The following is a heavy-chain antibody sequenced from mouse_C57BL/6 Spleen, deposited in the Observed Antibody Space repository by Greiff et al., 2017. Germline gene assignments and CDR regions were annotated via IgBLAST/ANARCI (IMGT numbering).Heavy chain of an antibody. Sequence: QVQLLQSGAELVKPGASVKISCKASGYAFSSYWMNWVKQRPGKGLEWIGQIYPGDGDTNYNGKFKGKATLTADKSSSTAYMQLSSLTSEDSAVYFCARGGISTWFAYWGQGTLVTVSA. CDR3: ARGGISTWFAY. V-gene: IGHV1-80*01. CDR1: GYAFSSYW. CDR2: IYPGDGDT. J-gene: IGHJ3*01.